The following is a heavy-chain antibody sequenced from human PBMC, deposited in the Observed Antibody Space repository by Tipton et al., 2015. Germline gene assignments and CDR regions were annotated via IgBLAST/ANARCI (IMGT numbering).Heavy chain of an antibody. V-gene: IGHV4-59*01. D-gene: IGHD4-23*01. CDR1: SDSISKYY. Sequence: LRLSCSVSSDSISKYYWSWIRQPPGKELEWIGYIQYSGSTNYNPSLKSRVTISVDTSKTQCSLKMSSVTATDTAVYYCARARGRHGGLFDSWGQGILVTVSS. CDR3: ARARGRHGGLFDS. CDR2: IQYSGST. J-gene: IGHJ4*02.